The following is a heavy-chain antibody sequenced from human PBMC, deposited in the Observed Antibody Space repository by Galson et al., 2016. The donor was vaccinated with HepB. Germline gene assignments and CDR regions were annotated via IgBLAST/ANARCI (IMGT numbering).Heavy chain of an antibody. J-gene: IGHJ6*02. CDR3: AKDRDYFRYHHKGMDV. D-gene: IGHD3-10*01. Sequence: SLRLSCAASGFSVTDYGMNWVRQAPGKGLEWVSGISIFGGETFYADSVKGRFTISRDKNENTVHLQMSSLRAEDTAIYYCAKDRDYFRYHHKGMDVWGQGTAVTVAS. CDR1: GFSVTDYG. CDR2: ISIFGGET. V-gene: IGHV3-23*01.